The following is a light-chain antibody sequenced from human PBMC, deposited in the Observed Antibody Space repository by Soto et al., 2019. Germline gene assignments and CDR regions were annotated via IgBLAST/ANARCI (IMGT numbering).Light chain of an antibody. CDR2: EGS. CDR1: SSDVGNYNP. Sequence: ALTQPGSGSWSPGQSIAISCTGTSSDVGNYNPVSWYQQHPGKVPKLIIYEGSKRPSGVSDRLSGSKSGNTASLTISGLQAEDEADYYCCSYARRSTYVFGTGTKVTVL. CDR3: CSYARRSTYV. V-gene: IGLV2-23*01. J-gene: IGLJ1*01.